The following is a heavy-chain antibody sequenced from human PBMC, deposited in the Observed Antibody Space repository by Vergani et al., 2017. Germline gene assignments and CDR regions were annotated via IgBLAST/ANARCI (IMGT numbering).Heavy chain of an antibody. D-gene: IGHD3-22*01. J-gene: IGHJ4*02. Sequence: VSCKASGGTFSSYAISWVRQAPGQGLEWMGRIIPIFGTANYAQKFQGRVTITADESTSTAYMELSSLRSEDTAVYYCARDRGYYYDSSGYGTDYWGQGTLVTVSS. CDR1: GGTFSSYA. CDR3: ARDRGYYYDSSGYGTDY. V-gene: IGHV1-69*15. CDR2: IIPIFGTA.